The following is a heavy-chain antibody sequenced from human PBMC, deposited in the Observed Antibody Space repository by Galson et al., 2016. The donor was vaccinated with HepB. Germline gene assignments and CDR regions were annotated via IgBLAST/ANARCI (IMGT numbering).Heavy chain of an antibody. CDR3: ATVVRGGGHLDS. D-gene: IGHD3-10*01. CDR2: ISGSGGST. CDR1: GFTFSSYS. V-gene: IGHV3-23*01. J-gene: IGHJ4*02. Sequence: SLRLSCAASGFTFSSYSMSWVRQAPGKGLEWVSAISGSGGSTFSADPVKGRFTSSRDNSKNTLSLQMNTLRAEDTATYYCATVVRGGGHLDSWGQGTLVTVSS.